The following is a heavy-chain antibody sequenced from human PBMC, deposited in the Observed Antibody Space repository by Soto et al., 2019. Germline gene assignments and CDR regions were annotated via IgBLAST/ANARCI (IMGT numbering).Heavy chain of an antibody. CDR3: ARRYSSGWYDAFDI. D-gene: IGHD6-19*01. J-gene: IGHJ3*02. V-gene: IGHV4-39*01. CDR2: IYYSGST. Sequence: PSETLSLTCTVSGGSISSSSYYWGWIRQPPGKGLEWIGSIYYSGSTYYNPSLKSRVTISVDTSTNQFSLKLSSVTAADTAANYCARRYSSGWYDAFDIGGQGTMVTGSS. CDR1: GGSISSSSYY.